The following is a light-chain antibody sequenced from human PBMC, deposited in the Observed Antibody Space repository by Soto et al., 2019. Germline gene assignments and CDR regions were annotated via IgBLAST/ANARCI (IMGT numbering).Light chain of an antibody. CDR2: DAS. Sequence: EIVLTQSPATLSLSPGERATLSCRASQSVSSYLAWYQQKPGQAPRLLIYDASNRATGIPARFSGSGSGTDFTLTISSLEPEDFAVYYRQRGTFGQGTKVDIK. V-gene: IGKV3-11*01. CDR1: QSVSSY. J-gene: IGKJ1*01. CDR3: QRGT.